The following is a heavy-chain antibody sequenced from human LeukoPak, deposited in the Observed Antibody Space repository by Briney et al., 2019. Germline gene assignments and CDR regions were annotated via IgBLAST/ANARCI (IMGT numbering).Heavy chain of an antibody. CDR1: GYTFTKYG. Sequence: ASVKVSCKASGYTFTKYGISWVRQAPGQGLVWMGWISGYNGNTNYAQRVQGRVTMTTDISTGTAYMELRTLRFDDTAVYYCARDVSGSTWFDPWGQGTLVTVSS. CDR2: ISGYNGNT. CDR3: ARDVSGSTWFDP. D-gene: IGHD3-10*01. V-gene: IGHV1-18*01. J-gene: IGHJ5*02.